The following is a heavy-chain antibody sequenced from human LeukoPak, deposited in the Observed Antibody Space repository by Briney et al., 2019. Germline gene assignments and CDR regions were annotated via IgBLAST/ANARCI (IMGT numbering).Heavy chain of an antibody. CDR3: ARPLAYCGGDCYDDAFDI. CDR1: GGSISSGGYS. D-gene: IGHD2-21*02. V-gene: IGHV4-30-2*03. CDR2: IYYSGST. Sequence: SETLSLTCAVSGGSISSGGYSWSWIRQPPGKGLEWIGSIYYSGSTYYNPSLKSRVTISVDTSKNQFSLKLSSVTAADTAVYYCARPLAYCGGDCYDDAFDIWGQGTMVTVSS. J-gene: IGHJ3*02.